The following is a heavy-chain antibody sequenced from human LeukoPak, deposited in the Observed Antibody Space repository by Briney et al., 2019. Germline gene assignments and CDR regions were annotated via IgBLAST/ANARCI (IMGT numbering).Heavy chain of an antibody. V-gene: IGHV1-58*02. CDR2: IVVGSGNT. CDR3: AARNPRYYYGMDV. Sequence: ASVTVSCKASGFTFTSSAMQWVRQARGQRLEWIGWIVVGSGNTNYAQKFQERVTITRDMSTSTAYMELSSLRSEDTAVYYCAARNPRYYYGMDVWGQGTTVTVSS. CDR1: GFTFTSSA. J-gene: IGHJ6*02.